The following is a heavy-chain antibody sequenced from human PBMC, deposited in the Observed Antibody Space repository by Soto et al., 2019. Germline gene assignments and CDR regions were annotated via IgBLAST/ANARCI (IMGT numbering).Heavy chain of an antibody. V-gene: IGHV3-64D*06. CDR3: VKPQGYYYDSTTYYSV. CDR2: ISSSGDNT. D-gene: IGHD3-22*01. Sequence: PGGSLRLSCSASGFSFNMYGVHWVRQAPGKGLQYVSAISSSGDNTYYADSVKGRFTISRDNSKNTLYLQMRSLRAEDTAVYYCVKPQGYYYDSTTYYSVWGRGTLVTVSS. J-gene: IGHJ4*01. CDR1: GFSFNMYG.